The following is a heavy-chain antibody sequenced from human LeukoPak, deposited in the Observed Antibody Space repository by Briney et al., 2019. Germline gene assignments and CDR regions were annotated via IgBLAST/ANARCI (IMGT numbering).Heavy chain of an antibody. D-gene: IGHD3-16*02. CDR3: AKGTLREDYVWGSYRSPPALGY. J-gene: IGHJ4*02. Sequence: GGSLRLSCAASGFTFSSYGMHWVRQAPGKGLEWVAFIRYDGSNKYYADSVKGRFTISRDNSENTLYLQMNSLRAEDTAVYYCAKGTLREDYVWGSYRSPPALGYWGQGTLVTVSS. CDR2: IRYDGSNK. V-gene: IGHV3-30*02. CDR1: GFTFSSYG.